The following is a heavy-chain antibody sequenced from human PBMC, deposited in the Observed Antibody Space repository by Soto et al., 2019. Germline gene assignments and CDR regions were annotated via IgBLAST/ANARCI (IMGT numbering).Heavy chain of an antibody. J-gene: IGHJ4*02. Sequence: GGSLRLSCAASGFTFSNHHMNWVRQAPGKGLEWISNIRSTDTGTYYADSVTGRFTISRDNAKNLLCLQMNSLRDEDTAVYYCARDEVWAFDQWGQGTLVTVSS. CDR2: IRSTDTGT. D-gene: IGHD7-27*01. V-gene: IGHV3-48*02. CDR3: ARDEVWAFDQ. CDR1: GFTFSNHH.